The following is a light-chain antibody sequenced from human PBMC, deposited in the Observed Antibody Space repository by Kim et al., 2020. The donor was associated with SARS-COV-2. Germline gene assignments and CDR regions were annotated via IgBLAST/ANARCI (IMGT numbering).Light chain of an antibody. CDR2: DAA. CDR1: HRARSN. CDR3: QQRSNRPPQYT. J-gene: IGKJ2*01. Sequence: SAGERATLSCSGSHRARSNVAWYQQQPAQAPSLLIYDAANSATGIPARFSGSGSATDFTLTTSSLEPEDDAVYYCQQRSNRPPQYTFGQGTKLEIK. V-gene: IGKV3-11*01.